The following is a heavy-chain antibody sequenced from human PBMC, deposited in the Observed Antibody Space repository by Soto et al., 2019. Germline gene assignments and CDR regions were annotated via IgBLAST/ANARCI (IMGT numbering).Heavy chain of an antibody. V-gene: IGHV4-59*01. Sequence: QVQLQESGPGLVTPSETLSLTCTDSGGSISSYYWSWIRQPPGQGLEWIGYIYYSGSTNYNPSLKSRVTISVDTSKNQFSLKLSSVTAADTAVYYCARVRWTVAGPGHFDYWGPGTLVTVSS. CDR2: IYYSGST. J-gene: IGHJ4*02. CDR3: ARVRWTVAGPGHFDY. D-gene: IGHD6-19*01. CDR1: GGSISSYY.